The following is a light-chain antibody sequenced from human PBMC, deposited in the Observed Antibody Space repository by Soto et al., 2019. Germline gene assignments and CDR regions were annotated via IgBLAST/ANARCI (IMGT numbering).Light chain of an antibody. CDR1: SSDIGSYNR. V-gene: IGLV2-18*02. CDR2: EVS. CDR3: NSYTSGNTYV. J-gene: IGLJ1*01. Sequence: GQSVTISCTGTSSDIGSYNRVSWYQQPPGTAPKLMIYEVSNRPSGVPDRFSGSKSGNTASLTISGLQPEDEADYYCNSYTSGNTYVFGTGTKVTVL.